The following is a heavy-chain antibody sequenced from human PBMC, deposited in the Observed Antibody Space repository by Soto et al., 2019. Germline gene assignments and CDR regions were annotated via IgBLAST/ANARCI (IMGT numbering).Heavy chain of an antibody. D-gene: IGHD3-10*01. CDR3: ARGLAVRGSYGLDV. CDR2: VYHNGIT. CDR1: GASISRGGSS. V-gene: IGHV4-30-2*01. Sequence: KTSETLSLTCAVSGASISRGGSSWSWIRQAPGTGLEWIGYVYHNGITNYNPSLKSRVTISVDKSQNQFSLSLNSVTAADTAVYYCARGLAVRGSYGLDVWGQGTTVTGSS. J-gene: IGHJ6*02.